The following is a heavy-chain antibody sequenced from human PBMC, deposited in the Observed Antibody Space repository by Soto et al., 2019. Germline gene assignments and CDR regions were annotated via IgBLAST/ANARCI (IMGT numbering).Heavy chain of an antibody. CDR1: GFSLSTSGVG. CDR3: AHRPSYCSGGSCYSGFDY. J-gene: IGHJ4*02. V-gene: IGHV2-5*02. Sequence: QITLKESGPTLVKPTQTLKLTCTFSGFSLSTSGVGVGWIRQPPGKALEWLALIYWDDDKRYSPSLKSRLTIPKDTSKNQVVLTMTNMDPVDTATYYCAHRPSYCSGGSCYSGFDYWGQGTLVTVSS. CDR2: IYWDDDK. D-gene: IGHD2-15*01.